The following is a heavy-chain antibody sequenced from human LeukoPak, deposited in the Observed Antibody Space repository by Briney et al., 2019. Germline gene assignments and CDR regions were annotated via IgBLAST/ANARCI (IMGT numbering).Heavy chain of an antibody. V-gene: IGHV4-30-4*08. CDR2: IYYSGST. Sequence: SWARQPPGKGLEWIGYIYYSGSTYYNPSLKSRVTISVDTSKNQFSLKLSSVTAADTAVYYCAREYYYDSSGFDPWGQGTLVTVSS. CDR3: AREYYYDSSGFDP. J-gene: IGHJ5*02. D-gene: IGHD3-22*01.